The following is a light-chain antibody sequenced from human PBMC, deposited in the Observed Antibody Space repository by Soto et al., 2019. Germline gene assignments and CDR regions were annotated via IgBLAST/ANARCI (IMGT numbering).Light chain of an antibody. CDR2: AAS. CDR1: QSITDY. V-gene: IGKV1-39*01. J-gene: IGKJ5*01. Sequence: DIPMTQSPSSLSASVGDRVTITCRASQSITDYLNWYQQKPGKAPKLLIYAASSLQSGVPSRFSASGSETDFTLTISRLQPEDFATYFRQQAYITPFTFGQGTRLEIK. CDR3: QQAYITPFT.